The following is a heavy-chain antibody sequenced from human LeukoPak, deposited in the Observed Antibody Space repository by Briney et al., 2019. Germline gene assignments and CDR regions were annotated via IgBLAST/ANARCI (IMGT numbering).Heavy chain of an antibody. V-gene: IGHV4-59*01. J-gene: IGHJ4*02. Sequence: PSETLSLTCTVSGGSITSYYWSWIRQPPGKGVEWIGSIYYSGSTNYNPSLKSRVTISVDTSKNQFSLKLSSVTAADTALYYCARENGYRYDYWGQGTLVTVSS. D-gene: IGHD5-18*01. CDR3: ARENGYRYDY. CDR1: GGSITSYY. CDR2: IYYSGST.